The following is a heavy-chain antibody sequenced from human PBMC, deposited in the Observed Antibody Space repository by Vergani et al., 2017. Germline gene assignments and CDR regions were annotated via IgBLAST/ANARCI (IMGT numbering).Heavy chain of an antibody. CDR2: IYYSGST. D-gene: IGHD5-12*01. CDR1: GGSISSSSYY. J-gene: IGHJ4*02. Sequence: QLQLQESGPGLVKPSETLSLTCTVSGGSISSSSYYWGWIRQPPGKGLEWIGSIYYSGSTYYNPSLTSRVTISVDTSKNQFSLKLSSVTAADTAVYYCARLGYSGLDFDYWGQGTLVTVSS. V-gene: IGHV4-39*01. CDR3: ARLGYSGLDFDY.